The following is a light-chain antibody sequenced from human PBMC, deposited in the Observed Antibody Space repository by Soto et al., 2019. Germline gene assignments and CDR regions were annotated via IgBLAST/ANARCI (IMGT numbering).Light chain of an antibody. CDR3: SSFTTTSTYV. CDR1: SSDVGAYNY. J-gene: IGLJ1*01. CDR2: EVN. Sequence: QSVLTQPASVSGSPGQSITIYCTGTSSDVGAYNYVSWYQQHPGKAPKLMIYEVNDRPSGVSNRFSGSKSGNTASLTISGLEAEDEADYYCSSFTTTSTYVFGTGTKLTVL. V-gene: IGLV2-14*01.